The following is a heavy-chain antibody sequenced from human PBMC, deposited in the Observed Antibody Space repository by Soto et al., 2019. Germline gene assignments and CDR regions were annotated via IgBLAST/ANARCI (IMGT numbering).Heavy chain of an antibody. Sequence: SLSLSCAASGFTFRIYSMHWVPQSPGKGLEWVAVMWYDGTNKYYGESVKGRFTISRDNSENTLYLQMNSLRVEDTAVYYCARDATFGTKGGSFDIWGHGTLVTVSS. CDR2: MWYDGTNK. D-gene: IGHD3-16*01. V-gene: IGHV3-33*01. CDR1: GFTFRIYS. CDR3: ARDATFGTKGGSFDI. J-gene: IGHJ3*02.